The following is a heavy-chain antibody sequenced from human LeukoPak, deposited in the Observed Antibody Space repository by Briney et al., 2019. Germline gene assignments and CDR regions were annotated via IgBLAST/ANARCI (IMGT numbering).Heavy chain of an antibody. V-gene: IGHV1-18*01. CDR2: ISAYNGNT. D-gene: IGHD6-13*01. Sequence: ASVKVSCKASGYTFTSYGISWVRQAPGQGLEWMGWISAYNGNTNYAQKPQGRVTMTTDTSTSTAYMELRSLRSDDTAVYYCAREPEIYSSSWYVDYWGQGTLVTVSS. J-gene: IGHJ4*02. CDR3: AREPEIYSSSWYVDY. CDR1: GYTFTSYG.